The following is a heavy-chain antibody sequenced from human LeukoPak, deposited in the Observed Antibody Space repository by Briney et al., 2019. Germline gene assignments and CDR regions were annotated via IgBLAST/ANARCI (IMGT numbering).Heavy chain of an antibody. J-gene: IGHJ4*02. D-gene: IGHD2-2*01. V-gene: IGHV3-21*01. Sequence: KSGGSLRLSCVASGFTFSWFSMNWVRQAPGKGLEWVSSISSSSDYIYYADSLEGRFTISRDNARNSLYLHMDSLRAEDTAVYYCARLYCSTSSCYASDYWGQGTVVTASS. CDR1: GFTFSWFS. CDR2: ISSSSDYI. CDR3: ARLYCSTSSCYASDY.